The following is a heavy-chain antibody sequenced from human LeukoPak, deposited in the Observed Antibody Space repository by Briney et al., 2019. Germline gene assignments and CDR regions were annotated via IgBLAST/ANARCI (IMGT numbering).Heavy chain of an antibody. CDR1: GFTFSSYA. CDR3: ARDKIVGATHFDY. Sequence: PGGSLRLSCAASGFTFSSYAMSWVRQAPGKGLEWVANIKQDGGEIYYVDSVKGRFTISRDNAKNSLYLQMNSLTAEDTAVYYCARDKIVGATHFDYWGQGTLVTVSS. J-gene: IGHJ4*02. CDR2: IKQDGGEI. D-gene: IGHD1-26*01. V-gene: IGHV3-7*01.